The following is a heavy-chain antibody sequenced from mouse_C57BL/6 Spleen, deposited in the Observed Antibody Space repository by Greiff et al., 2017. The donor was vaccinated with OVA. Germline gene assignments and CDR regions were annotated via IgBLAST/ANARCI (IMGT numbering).Heavy chain of an antibody. Sequence: EVQLQQSGPELVKPGASVKISCKASGYTFTDYYMNWVKQSHGKSLEWIGDINPNNCGTSYNQKFKGKATLTVDKSSSTAYMELRSLTSEDSAVYYCARTAWFAYWGQGTLVTVSA. CDR3: ARTAWFAY. CDR1: GYTFTDYY. CDR2: INPNNCGT. J-gene: IGHJ3*01. V-gene: IGHV1-26*01.